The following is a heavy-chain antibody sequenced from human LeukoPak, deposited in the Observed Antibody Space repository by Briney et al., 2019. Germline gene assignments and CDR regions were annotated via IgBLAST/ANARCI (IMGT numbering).Heavy chain of an antibody. CDR3: ARGPYSSSPFDP. J-gene: IGHJ5*02. CDR2: IIPIFGTA. Sequence: SVKVSCKASGGTFSSYAISWVRQAPGQGLEWMGGIIPIFGTANYAQKFQGRVTITADESTSTAYMELSSLRSDDTAVYYCARGPYSSSPFDPWGQGTLVTVSS. D-gene: IGHD6-13*01. CDR1: GGTFSSYA. V-gene: IGHV1-69*13.